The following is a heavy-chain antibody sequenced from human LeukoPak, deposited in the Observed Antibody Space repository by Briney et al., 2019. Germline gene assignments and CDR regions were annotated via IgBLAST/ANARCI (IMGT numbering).Heavy chain of an antibody. D-gene: IGHD3-3*01. J-gene: IGHJ5*02. CDR3: ARASGITIFGVVIGTYFDP. V-gene: IGHV1-8*01. CDR2: MNPNSGNT. Sequence: GASVKVSCKASGYTFTSYDINWVRQATGQGLEWMGWMNPNSGNTGYAQKFQGRVTMTRNTSISTAYMELSSLRSEDTAVYYCARASGITIFGVVIGTYFDPWGQRTLVTVSS. CDR1: GYTFTSYD.